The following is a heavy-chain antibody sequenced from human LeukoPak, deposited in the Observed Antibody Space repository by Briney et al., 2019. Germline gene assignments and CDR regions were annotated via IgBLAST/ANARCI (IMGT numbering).Heavy chain of an antibody. CDR3: ARRNDFDI. J-gene: IGHJ3*02. Sequence: TSETLSLTCTVSGGSISSRSYYWGWIRQPPGKGLEWIGTIYYSGSTYYNPSLKSRVTISVDTSKNQFSLKLASVTAADTAIYYCARRNDFDIWGQGTMVTVSS. CDR2: IYYSGST. V-gene: IGHV4-39*01. CDR1: GGSISSRSYY.